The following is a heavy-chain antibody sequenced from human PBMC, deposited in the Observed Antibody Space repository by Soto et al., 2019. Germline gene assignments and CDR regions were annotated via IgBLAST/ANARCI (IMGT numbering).Heavy chain of an antibody. Sequence: QVQLQESGPGLVKPSQTLSLTCTVSGESIRRSTYYWTWLRQSPGKGLEWIGYIYYSGTTYYNAALESRLAISVDTSKNQFSLRLRSVTAADSAVYYCARTRVATAGTDFAYWGQRTLVTVSS. CDR1: GESIRRSTYY. D-gene: IGHD6-13*01. J-gene: IGHJ4*02. CDR3: ARTRVATAGTDFAY. CDR2: IYYSGTT. V-gene: IGHV4-31*03.